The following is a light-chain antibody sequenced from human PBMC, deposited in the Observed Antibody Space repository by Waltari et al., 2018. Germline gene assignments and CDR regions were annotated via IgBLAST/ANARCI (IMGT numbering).Light chain of an antibody. CDR2: DAS. CDR3: QQYGNSPWT. CDR1: QSVRSSY. Sequence: EIVLTQSPGTLSLSPGERATLSCRASQSVRSSYLAWYQQKPGQAPRLLIHDASRRATGSPDRCSGSGSGTDFTLTITGLEPEDFAVYYCQQYGNSPWTFAQGTKVEIK. V-gene: IGKV3-20*01. J-gene: IGKJ1*01.